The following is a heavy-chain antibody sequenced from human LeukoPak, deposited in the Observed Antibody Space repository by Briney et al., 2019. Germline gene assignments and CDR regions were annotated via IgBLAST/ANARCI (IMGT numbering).Heavy chain of an antibody. CDR1: GFTFSDYY. J-gene: IGHJ4*02. D-gene: IGHD3-22*01. CDR2: ISSSGSTI. CDR3: ARERERYYYDSSGQGEDY. Sequence: GGSLRLSCAASGFTFSDYYMSWIRQAPGKGLEWVAYISSSGSTIYYADSVKGRFTISRDNAKNSLYLQMNSLRAEDTAVYYCARERERYYYDSSGQGEDYWGQGTLVTVSS. V-gene: IGHV3-11*04.